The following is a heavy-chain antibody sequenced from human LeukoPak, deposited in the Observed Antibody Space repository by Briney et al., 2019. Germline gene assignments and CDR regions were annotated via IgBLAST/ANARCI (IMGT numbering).Heavy chain of an antibody. CDR2: ISRGSIHI. CDR1: GFNLSSYA. D-gene: IGHD3-3*01. CDR3: ARVPSFWSGYYADY. V-gene: IGHV3-21*01. Sequence: PGGSLRLSCAASGFNLSSYAFNWVRQAPGGGLEWVSSISRGSIHIYYGDSVKGRFTISRDNAKNSLFLEMNSLRDEDTAVYYCARVPSFWSGYYADYWGRGTLVTVSS. J-gene: IGHJ4*02.